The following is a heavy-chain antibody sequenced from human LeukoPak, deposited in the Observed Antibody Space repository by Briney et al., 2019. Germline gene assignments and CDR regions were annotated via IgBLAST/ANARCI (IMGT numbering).Heavy chain of an antibody. V-gene: IGHV3-21*01. D-gene: IGHD3-22*01. J-gene: IGHJ3*02. CDR3: ARDPEDYYDSSGYYDGFDM. CDR2: ISSSSSYI. CDR1: GFTFSSYE. Sequence: GGSLRLSCAASGFTFSSYEMNWVRQAPGKGLEWVSSISSSSSYIYYADSVKGRFTTSRDNAKNSLYLQMNSLRAEDTAVYYCARDPEDYYDSSGYYDGFDMWGQGTMVTVSP.